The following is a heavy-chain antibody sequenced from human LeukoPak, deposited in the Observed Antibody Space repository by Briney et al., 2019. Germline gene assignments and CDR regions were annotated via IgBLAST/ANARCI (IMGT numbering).Heavy chain of an antibody. D-gene: IGHD3-3*01. CDR3: ARAGWSGYLGAIDY. CDR2: IYTSGGT. Sequence: SETLSLTCTVSGGSISSSSYYWSWIRQPAGKGLEWIGRIYTSGGTNYNPSLKSRVTISVDTSKNQFSLKLSSVTAADTAVYYCARAGWSGYLGAIDYWGQGTLVTVSS. V-gene: IGHV4-61*02. J-gene: IGHJ4*02. CDR1: GGSISSSSYY.